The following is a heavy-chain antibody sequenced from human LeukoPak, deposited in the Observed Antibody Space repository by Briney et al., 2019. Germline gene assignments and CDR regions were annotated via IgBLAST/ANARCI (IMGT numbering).Heavy chain of an antibody. CDR3: ARGGGDATGHQGDFDY. D-gene: IGHD2-15*01. CDR1: GFTFNIYT. V-gene: IGHV3-21*01. CDR2: ISSTSSDI. J-gene: IGHJ4*02. Sequence: TGGSLRLSCAASGFTFNIYTINWVRQAPGKGLEWVSSISSTSSDIHYADSVKGRFTVFRDNAKNLLYLQMSSLRAEDTAVYYCARGGGDATGHQGDFDYWGQGTLVTVSS.